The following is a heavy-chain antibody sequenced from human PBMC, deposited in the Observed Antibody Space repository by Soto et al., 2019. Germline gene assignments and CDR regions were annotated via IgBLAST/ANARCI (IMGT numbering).Heavy chain of an antibody. D-gene: IGHD3-10*01. J-gene: IGHJ4*02. CDR1: GFTFGDYA. Sequence: GESLKISCTASGFTFGDYAMSWFRQAPGKGLEWVGFIRSKAYGGTTEYAASVKGRFTISRDDSKSIAYLQMNSLKTEDTAVYYCTRDRGYRYYFDYWGQGTLVTVSS. CDR2: IRSKAYGGTT. CDR3: TRDRGYRYYFDY. V-gene: IGHV3-49*03.